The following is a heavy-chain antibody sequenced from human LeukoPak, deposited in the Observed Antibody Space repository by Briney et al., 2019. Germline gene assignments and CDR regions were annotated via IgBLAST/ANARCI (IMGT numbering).Heavy chain of an antibody. CDR3: ARRGGGFDGRDY. CDR2: IYYSGST. D-gene: IGHD5-12*01. V-gene: IGHV4-39*01. J-gene: IGHJ4*02. CDR1: GGSISSSSYY. Sequence: SETLSLTCTVSGGSISSSSYYWGWIRQPPGKGLAWIGSIYYSGSTYYNPSLKSRVTISVDTSKNQFSLKLSSVTAADTAVYYCARRGGGFDGRDYWGQGTLVTVSS.